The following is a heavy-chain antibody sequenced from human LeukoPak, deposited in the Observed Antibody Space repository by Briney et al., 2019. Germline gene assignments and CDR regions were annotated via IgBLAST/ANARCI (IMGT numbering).Heavy chain of an antibody. V-gene: IGHV3-23*01. CDR3: AKASCVSSADAVL. Sequence: PGGSLRLSCAASGFIFSSYAMSWVREAPARGLEWVSSLRGNGDTFYADSVKGRFTLSRDESRNTVYLQLNNLRVEDTAVYYCAKASCVSSADAVLWGQGTVVTVSS. CDR2: LRGNGDT. D-gene: IGHD3-16*01. J-gene: IGHJ4*02. CDR1: GFIFSSYA.